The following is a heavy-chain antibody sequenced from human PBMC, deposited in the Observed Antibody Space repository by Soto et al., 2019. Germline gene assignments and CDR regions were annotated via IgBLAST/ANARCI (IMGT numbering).Heavy chain of an antibody. CDR2: IFYSDNT. V-gene: IGHV4-59*01. CDR1: GGSISTYY. CDR3: ARGGETYYDFWSGFSPIDY. J-gene: IGHJ4*02. Sequence: SETLSLTCTVSGGSISTYYWSWVRQSPGKGLEWIGYIFYSDNTNYNPSLKSRVTISVDTSKNQFSLKLTSVTAADTAVYFCARGGETYYDFWSGFSPIDYWGQGALVTVSS. D-gene: IGHD3-3*01.